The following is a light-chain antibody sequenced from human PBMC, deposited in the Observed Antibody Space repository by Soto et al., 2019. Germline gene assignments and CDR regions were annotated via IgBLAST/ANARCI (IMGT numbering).Light chain of an antibody. Sequence: EVVMTQSPATLSVSPVERAALACRTSQSVSSYLAWYQQKPGQAPRLLIYDASNRATGIPARFSGSGSGTDFTLTIDNLEPEDFAVYYCQQRSNWPPITFGQGTRLEIK. CDR2: DAS. J-gene: IGKJ5*01. CDR3: QQRSNWPPIT. CDR1: QSVSSY. V-gene: IGKV3-11*01.